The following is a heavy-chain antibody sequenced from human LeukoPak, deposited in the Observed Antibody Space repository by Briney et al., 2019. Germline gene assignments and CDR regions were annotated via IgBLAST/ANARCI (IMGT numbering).Heavy chain of an antibody. V-gene: IGHV1-2*02. CDR2: INPNSGGT. Sequence: ASVKVSCKASGYTFTGYYMHWVRQAPGQGLEWVGWINPNSGGTNCAQKFQGRVTMTRDTSISTAYMELSRLRSDDTAVYYCARGLAVAGAGWFDPWGQGTLVTVSS. CDR1: GYTFTGYY. J-gene: IGHJ5*02. CDR3: ARGLAVAGAGWFDP. D-gene: IGHD6-19*01.